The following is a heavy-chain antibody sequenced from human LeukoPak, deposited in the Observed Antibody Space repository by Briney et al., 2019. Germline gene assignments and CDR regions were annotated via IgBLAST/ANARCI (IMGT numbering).Heavy chain of an antibody. Sequence: GGSLRLSCAASGFTISNAWMSWVRQAPGKGLEWVSAISGSRSYTYYADSAKGRFTISRDNSKNTLYLQMNSLRAEDTAVYYCAKDLEMTGYYLTWSDYWGQGTLVTVSS. CDR1: GFTISNA. J-gene: IGHJ4*02. V-gene: IGHV3-23*01. D-gene: IGHD3-9*01. CDR2: ISGSRSYT. CDR3: AKDLEMTGYYLTWSDY.